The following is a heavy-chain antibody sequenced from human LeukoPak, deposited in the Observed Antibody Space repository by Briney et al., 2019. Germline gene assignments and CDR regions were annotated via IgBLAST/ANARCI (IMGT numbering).Heavy chain of an antibody. J-gene: IGHJ4*02. D-gene: IGHD3-22*01. CDR1: GFTFSSYS. CDR3: ARDLPYYYDRSGPGSFEN. V-gene: IGHV3-21*01. Sequence: GGSLRLSCAASGFTFSSYSMNWVRQAPGKGLEWVSSISSSSSYIYYADSVKGRFTISRDNAKNSQYLQMNSLRAEDTAVYYCARDLPYYYDRSGPGSFENWVQGTLVNVSS. CDR2: ISSSSSYI.